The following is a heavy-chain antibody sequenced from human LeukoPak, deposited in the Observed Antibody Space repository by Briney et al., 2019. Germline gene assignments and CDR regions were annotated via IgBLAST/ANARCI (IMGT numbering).Heavy chain of an antibody. CDR1: GLTFSNYG. CDR2: IWYDGSNK. CDR3: TKGPYGNSIYYGMDV. Sequence: GGSLRLSCAASGLTFSNYGMHWVRQAPGKGLEWVTFIWYDGSNKYYANSVKGRFTVSRDNSKNTLYLQMNNLRGEDTALYYCTKGPYGNSIYYGMDVWGQGTTVTVSS. J-gene: IGHJ6*02. V-gene: IGHV3-30*02. D-gene: IGHD5-24*01.